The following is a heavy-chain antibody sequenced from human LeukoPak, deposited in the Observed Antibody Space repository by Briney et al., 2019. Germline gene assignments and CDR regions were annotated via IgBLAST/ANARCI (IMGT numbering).Heavy chain of an antibody. Sequence: GGSLRLSCAASGFTFSSYWMNWVRQAPGKGLEWVANIKQDGSEKYYADSVKGRFTISRDNAKNSLYLQMNSLRAEDTALYYCAKDNALLWFGESLENWFDPWGQGTLVTVSS. D-gene: IGHD3-10*01. V-gene: IGHV3-7*03. CDR2: IKQDGSEK. CDR1: GFTFSSYW. J-gene: IGHJ5*02. CDR3: AKDNALLWFGESLENWFDP.